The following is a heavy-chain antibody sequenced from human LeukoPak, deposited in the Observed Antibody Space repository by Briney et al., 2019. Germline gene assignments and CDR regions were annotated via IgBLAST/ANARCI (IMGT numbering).Heavy chain of an antibody. V-gene: IGHV4-59*01. D-gene: IGHD3-10*01. CDR3: ARGGRSRGSMSFYYMDV. CDR2: IFDRGTT. CDR1: GTSIKTYY. Sequence: SETLSLTCNVSGTSIKTYYWSWIRQPPGKGLEWIGYIFDRGTTNYNPSLESRVTISAETSKNQVSLKVKSVAAADTAVYYCARGGRSRGSMSFYYMDVWGKGATVTVSS. J-gene: IGHJ6*03.